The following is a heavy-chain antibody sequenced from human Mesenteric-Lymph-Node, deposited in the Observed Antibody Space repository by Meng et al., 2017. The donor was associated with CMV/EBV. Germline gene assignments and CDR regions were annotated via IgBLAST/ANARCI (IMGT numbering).Heavy chain of an antibody. V-gene: IGHV3-23*03. J-gene: IGHJ4*02. CDR3: AKESQGYFDY. Sequence: GESLKISCAASGFTFNNYPMSWVRRAPGKGLEWVSVIFSDGGSTYYADSVKDRFTVSRDNSKNTLHLQMNSLRAEDTAVYYCAKESQGYFDYWGQGTLVTVSS. CDR1: GFTFNNYP. CDR2: IFSDGGST.